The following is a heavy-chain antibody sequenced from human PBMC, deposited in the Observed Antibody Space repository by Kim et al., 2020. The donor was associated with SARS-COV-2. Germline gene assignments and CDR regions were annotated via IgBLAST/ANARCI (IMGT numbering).Heavy chain of an antibody. CDR1: GGSISSSSYY. D-gene: IGHD1-1*01. J-gene: IGHJ3*02. Sequence: SETLSLTCTVSGGSISSSSYYWGWIRQPPGKGLEWIGSIYYSGSTYYNPSLKSRVTISVDTSKNQFSLKLSSVTAADTAVYYCARGTIFDIWGQGTMVT. V-gene: IGHV4-39*01. CDR3: ARGTIFDI. CDR2: IYYSGST.